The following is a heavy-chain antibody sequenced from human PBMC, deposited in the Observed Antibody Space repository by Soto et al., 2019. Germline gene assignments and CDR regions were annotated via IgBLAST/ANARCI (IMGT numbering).Heavy chain of an antibody. J-gene: IGHJ6*02. CDR3: AKDRLKDYYGSGSYFPYYYYYGMDV. Sequence: GGSLRLSCAAYGFTFSSYGMHWVRQAPGKGLEWVAVISYDGSNKYYADSVKGRFTISRDNSKNTLYLQMNSLRAEDTAVYYCAKDRLKDYYGSGSYFPYYYYYGMDVWGQGTTVTVSS. CDR1: GFTFSSYG. V-gene: IGHV3-30*18. D-gene: IGHD3-10*01. CDR2: ISYDGSNK.